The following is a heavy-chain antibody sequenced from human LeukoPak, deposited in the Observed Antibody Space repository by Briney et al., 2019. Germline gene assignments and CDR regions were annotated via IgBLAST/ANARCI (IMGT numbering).Heavy chain of an antibody. Sequence: SETLSLTCTVSGGSISSSSYYWGWIRQPPGKGLEWIGSIYYSGSTYYNPSLKSRVTISVDTSKNQFSLKLSSVTAADTAVYYCARTYYDYVWGSSPPYYYYYHYMDVWGKGTTVTVSS. D-gene: IGHD3-16*01. CDR3: ARTYYDYVWGSSPPYYYYYHYMDV. J-gene: IGHJ6*03. V-gene: IGHV4-39*01. CDR2: IYYSGST. CDR1: GGSISSSSYY.